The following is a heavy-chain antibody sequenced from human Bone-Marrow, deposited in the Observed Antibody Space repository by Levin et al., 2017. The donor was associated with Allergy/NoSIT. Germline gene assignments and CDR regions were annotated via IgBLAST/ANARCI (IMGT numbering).Heavy chain of an antibody. CDR2: ISGSGGST. D-gene: IGHD2-2*01. Sequence: GESLKISCAASGFTFSSYAMSWVRQAPGKGLEWVSAISGSGGSTYYADSVKGRFTISRDNSKNTLYLQMNSLRAEDTAVYYCAKHKLRYQLLSDYFDYWGQGTLVTVSS. V-gene: IGHV3-23*01. CDR1: GFTFSSYA. CDR3: AKHKLRYQLLSDYFDY. J-gene: IGHJ4*02.